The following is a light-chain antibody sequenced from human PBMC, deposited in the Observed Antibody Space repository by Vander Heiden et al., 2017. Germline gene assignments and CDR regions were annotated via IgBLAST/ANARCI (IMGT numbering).Light chain of an antibody. J-gene: IGKJ4*01. CDR1: QSISSF. V-gene: IGKV1-39*01. Sequence: DIQMTQSPSSLSAPVGDRVTITCRASQSISSFLTWYQQKLGKAPKLLIYAASSLQSGVPSRFSGSGSGTDFTLTISSLQPEDFATYYCQQSYSTPLTFGGGTKVEIK. CDR3: QQSYSTPLT. CDR2: AAS.